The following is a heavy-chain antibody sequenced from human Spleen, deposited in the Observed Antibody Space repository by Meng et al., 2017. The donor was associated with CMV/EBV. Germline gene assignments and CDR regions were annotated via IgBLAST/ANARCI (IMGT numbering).Heavy chain of an antibody. J-gene: IGHJ4*02. CDR2: IYSGGST. V-gene: IGHV3-66*02. CDR1: GFTVSSNY. D-gene: IGHD6-13*01. Sequence: GESLKISCAASGFTVSSNYMSWVRQAPGKGLEWVSVIYSGGSTYYADSVKGRFTISRDNSKNTLYLQMNSLRAEDTAVYYCARDDRSSSWYYWGQGTLVTVSS. CDR3: ARDDRSSSWYY.